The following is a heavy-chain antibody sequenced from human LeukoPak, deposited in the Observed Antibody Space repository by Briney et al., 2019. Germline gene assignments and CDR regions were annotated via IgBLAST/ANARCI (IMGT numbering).Heavy chain of an antibody. V-gene: IGHV1-18*01. J-gene: IGHJ4*02. CDR1: GYTFTSYG. CDR2: ISAYNGNT. CDR3: ARSGPRYCSGGGCPEGDY. Sequence: ASVKVSCKASGYTFTSYGISWVRQAPGQGLEWMGWISAYNGNTNYALKLQGRVTMTTDTSTSTAYMELRSLRSDDTAVYYCARSGPRYCSGGGCPEGDYWGQGTLVTVSS. D-gene: IGHD2-15*01.